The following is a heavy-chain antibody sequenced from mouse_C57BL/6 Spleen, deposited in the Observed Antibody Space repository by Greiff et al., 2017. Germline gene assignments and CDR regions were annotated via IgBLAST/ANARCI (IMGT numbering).Heavy chain of an antibody. V-gene: IGHV5-17*01. CDR3: AGRYDYDVWAMDY. CDR1: GFTFSDYG. J-gene: IGHJ4*01. Sequence: EVMLVESGGGLVKPGGSLKLSCAASGFTFSDYGMHWVRQAPEKGLEWVAYISSGSSTIYYADTVKGRFTISRDNAKNTLFLQMTSLRSEDTAMYYCAGRYDYDVWAMDYWGQGTSVTVSS. CDR2: ISSGSSTI. D-gene: IGHD2-4*01.